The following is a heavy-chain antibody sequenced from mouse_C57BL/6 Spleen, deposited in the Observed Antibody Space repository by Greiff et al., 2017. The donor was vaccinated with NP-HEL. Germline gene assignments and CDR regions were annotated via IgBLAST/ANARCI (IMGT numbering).Heavy chain of an antibody. J-gene: IGHJ4*01. CDR2: ISSGGSYT. CDR1: GFTFSSYG. D-gene: IGHD1-1*01. CDR3: ARQDYGSSGRLYAMDY. V-gene: IGHV5-6*01. Sequence: EVQVVESGGDLVKPGGSLKLSCAASGFTFSSYGMSWVRQTPDKRLEWVATISSGGSYTYYPDSVKGRFTISRDNAKNTLYLQMSSLKSEDTAMYYCARQDYGSSGRLYAMDYWGQGTSVTVSS.